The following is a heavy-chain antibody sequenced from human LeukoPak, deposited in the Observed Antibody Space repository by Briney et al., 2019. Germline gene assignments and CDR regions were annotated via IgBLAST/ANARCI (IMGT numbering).Heavy chain of an antibody. CDR1: GFTFGTYA. CDR3: AKETARPAGVFEY. V-gene: IGHV3-23*01. J-gene: IGHJ4*02. D-gene: IGHD1-14*01. CDR2: ISGSGGKT. Sequence: GGSLRLSCAASGFTFGTYAMSWVRQAPGKGLEWVSAISGSGGKTYYADSVKGRFTISRDNSKSTLYLQMNSLRAEDTALYYCAKETARPAGVFEYWGQGTRVTVSS.